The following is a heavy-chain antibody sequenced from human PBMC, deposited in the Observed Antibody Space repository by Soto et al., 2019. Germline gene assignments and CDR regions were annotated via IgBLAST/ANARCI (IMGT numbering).Heavy chain of an antibody. CDR3: ATDRGGCPFDY. J-gene: IGHJ4*02. Sequence: QVQLVESGGGVVQPGRSLRLSCAASGFTFSTYGMHWVRQAPGEGLEWVAVIWSDRSNENYADSVKGRFTISRDNSKSTLYLQMNSLRAEDTAVYYCATDRGGCPFDYWGQGTLVTVSS. CDR1: GFTFSTYG. CDR2: IWSDRSNE. D-gene: IGHD3-10*01. V-gene: IGHV3-33*01.